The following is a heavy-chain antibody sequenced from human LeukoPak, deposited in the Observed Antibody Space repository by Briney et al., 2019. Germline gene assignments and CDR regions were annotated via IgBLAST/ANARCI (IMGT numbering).Heavy chain of an antibody. D-gene: IGHD2/OR15-2a*01. CDR3: ARDRQSNRYAYYYYGMDV. J-gene: IGHJ6*02. V-gene: IGHV3-9*01. Sequence: QPGRSLRLSCAASGFTFDDYAMHWVRQAPGKGLEWVSGISWNSGSIGYADSVKGRFTISRDNAKNSLYLQMNSLRAEDTAVYYCARDRQSNRYAYYYYGMDVWGQGTTVTVSS. CDR2: ISWNSGSI. CDR1: GFTFDDYA.